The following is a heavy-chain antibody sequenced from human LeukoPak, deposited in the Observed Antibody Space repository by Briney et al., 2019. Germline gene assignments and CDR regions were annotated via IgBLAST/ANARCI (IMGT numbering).Heavy chain of an antibody. Sequence: GGSLRLSCAPSGFTFSSYEMNWVRQAPGKGLEWVSYISSSGSTINYADSVKGRFTISRDNAQNSLYLQMKSLRVEDTAVYYCASQLRDYYLRWFDPWGQGTLVTVSS. CDR2: ISSSGSTI. CDR1: GFTFSSYE. V-gene: IGHV3-48*03. J-gene: IGHJ5*02. CDR3: ASQLRDYYLRWFDP. D-gene: IGHD4-17*01.